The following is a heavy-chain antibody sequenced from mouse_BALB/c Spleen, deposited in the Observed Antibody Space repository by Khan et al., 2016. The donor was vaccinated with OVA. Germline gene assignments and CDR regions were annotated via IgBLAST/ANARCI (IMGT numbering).Heavy chain of an antibody. CDR1: GYSITSDYA. D-gene: IGHD3-3*01. J-gene: IGHJ1*01. Sequence: EVQLQESGPGLVKPSQSLSLTCTVTGYSITSDYAWNWIRQFPGNKLEWLGYINYSGSTGYNPSLKSRFSFTRDTSKNQFFLRLISVTTEDTSTXFCAAGLAVWYFDVWGAGTTVTVSS. V-gene: IGHV3-2*02. CDR3: AAGLAVWYFDV. CDR2: INYSGST.